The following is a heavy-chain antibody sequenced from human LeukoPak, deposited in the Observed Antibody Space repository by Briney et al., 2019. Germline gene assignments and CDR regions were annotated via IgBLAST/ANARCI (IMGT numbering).Heavy chain of an antibody. J-gene: IGHJ4*02. CDR1: GYTFTSYG. Sequence: ASVKVSCKASGYTFTSYGISWVRQAPGQGLEWMGWISAYNGNTNYAQKLQGRVTMTTDTSTSTAYMELRSLRSDDTAVYYCARGSGTAYSSSWGLFDYWGQGTLVTVSS. D-gene: IGHD6-13*01. CDR3: ARGSGTAYSSSWGLFDY. CDR2: ISAYNGNT. V-gene: IGHV1-18*01.